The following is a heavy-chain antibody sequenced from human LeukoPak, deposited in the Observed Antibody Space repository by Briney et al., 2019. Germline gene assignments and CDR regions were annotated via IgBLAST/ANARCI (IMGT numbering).Heavy chain of an antibody. CDR2: ISGDGDTT. CDR1: GFSFDDSG. D-gene: IGHD5-12*01. CDR3: AKGSPYSGRLFDC. V-gene: IGHV3-43*02. Sequence: GGSLRLSCAGSGFSFDDSGLHWVRQRPGRGLEWVSLISGDGDTTHYAASVKGRFTISRDNSKNSLYLQMNSLRSDDTALYYCAKGSPYSGRLFDCWGQGTLVTVSS. J-gene: IGHJ4*02.